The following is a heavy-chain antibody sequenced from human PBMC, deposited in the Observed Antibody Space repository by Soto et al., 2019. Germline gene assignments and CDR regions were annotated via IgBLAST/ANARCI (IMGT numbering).Heavy chain of an antibody. D-gene: IGHD3-10*01. CDR2: INHSGTI. CDR3: ARSFRGVSLD. J-gene: IGHJ4*02. CDR1: GGSFSYYY. Sequence: QVHLQQWGPGLLKLSETLSLTCSVNGGSFSYYYLSWIRPSPGKGLAWIGEINHSGTINFHPSLQSCFPISIDTSDHQFSLTLSSVTAADTAIYYCARSFRGVSLDWGQGTMVTVAS. V-gene: IGHV4-34*02.